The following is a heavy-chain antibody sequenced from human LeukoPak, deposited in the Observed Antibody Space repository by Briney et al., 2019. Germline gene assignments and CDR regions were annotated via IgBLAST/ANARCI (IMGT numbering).Heavy chain of an antibody. CDR3: ARGHTIQRRVWYFDL. J-gene: IGHJ2*01. D-gene: IGHD5-18*01. CDR1: GGSFSGYY. V-gene: IGHV4-34*01. CDR2: INHSGST. Sequence: PSETLSLTCAVYGGSFSGYYWSWIRQPPGKGLEWIGEINHSGSTNYNPSLKSRVTISVDTSKNQFSLKLSSVTAADTAVYYCARGHTIQRRVWYFDLWGLGTLVTVSS.